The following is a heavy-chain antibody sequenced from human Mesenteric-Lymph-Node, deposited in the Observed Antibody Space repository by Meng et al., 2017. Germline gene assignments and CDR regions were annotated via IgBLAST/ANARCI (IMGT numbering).Heavy chain of an antibody. D-gene: IGHD3/OR15-3a*01. CDR3: ARDVAYGTWGLGGY. J-gene: IGHJ4*02. CDR2: IRPDGGQT. Sequence: GGSLRLSCGASGFTFSTYWMTWVRQAPGKGLEWVANIRPDGGQTNYVDSVKGRFTISRDNAKQSLYLLMSSLRAEDTAVYYCARDVAYGTWGLGGYWGQGTLVTVSS. V-gene: IGHV3-7*01. CDR1: GFTFSTYW.